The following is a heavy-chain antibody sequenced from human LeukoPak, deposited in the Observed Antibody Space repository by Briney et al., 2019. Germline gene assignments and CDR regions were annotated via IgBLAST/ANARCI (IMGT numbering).Heavy chain of an antibody. D-gene: IGHD1-26*01. CDR2: IRSKTSSYAT. V-gene: IGHV3-73*01. CDR1: GFTFSGST. CDR3: AKGHGWEASYCYFYMDV. Sequence: GGSLRLSCAASGFTFSGSTMHWVRQASGKGLEWVGRIRSKTSSYATAYTASVKGRFTISRDDSKNTAYLQMNGLRAEDTAVYYCAKGHGWEASYCYFYMDVWGKGTTVTISS. J-gene: IGHJ6*03.